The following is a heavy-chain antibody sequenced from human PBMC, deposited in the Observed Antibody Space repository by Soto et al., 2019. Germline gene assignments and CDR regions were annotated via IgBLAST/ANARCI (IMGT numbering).Heavy chain of an antibody. Sequence: SDTLSLTCAVSSGSISSSNWWSWVRQPPGKGLEWIGEIYHSGSTNYNPSLKSRVTISVDKSKNQFSLKLSSVTAADTAVYYCARAPTPYYDFWSGPGNNWFDPWGQGTLVTVSS. CDR3: ARAPTPYYDFWSGPGNNWFDP. V-gene: IGHV4-4*02. D-gene: IGHD3-3*01. CDR1: SGSISSSNW. J-gene: IGHJ5*02. CDR2: IYHSGST.